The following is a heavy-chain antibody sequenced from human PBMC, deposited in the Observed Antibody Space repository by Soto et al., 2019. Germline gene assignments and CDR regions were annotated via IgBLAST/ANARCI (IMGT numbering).Heavy chain of an antibody. CDR2: IIPIFGTA. CDR3: ARVGGYCTNGVCYRRWFDP. Sequence: QVQLVQSGAEVKKPGSSVKVSCKASGGTFSSYAISWVRQAPGQGLEWMGGIIPIFGTANYAQKFQGRVTITADKSTSTAYMELGSLRSEDTAVYYCARVGGYCTNGVCYRRWFDPWGQGTLVTVSS. CDR1: GGTFSSYA. D-gene: IGHD2-8*01. J-gene: IGHJ5*02. V-gene: IGHV1-69*06.